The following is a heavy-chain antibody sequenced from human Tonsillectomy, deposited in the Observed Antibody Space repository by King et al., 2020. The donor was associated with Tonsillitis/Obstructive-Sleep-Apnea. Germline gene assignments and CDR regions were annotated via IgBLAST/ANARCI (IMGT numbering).Heavy chain of an antibody. D-gene: IGHD3-10*01. CDR3: ARGNYYGSGSYSGHYYYYYYMDV. CDR2: IIPIFGTA. V-gene: IGHV1-69*01. J-gene: IGHJ6*03. Sequence: VQLVQSGAEVKKPGSSVKVSCKASGGTFSSYTISWVRQAPGQGLEWMGGIIPIFGTANYAQKFQGRGTITADESTSTAYMELSSLRSEDTAVYYCARGNYYGSGSYSGHYYYYYYMDVWGKGTTVTVSS. CDR1: GGTFSSYT.